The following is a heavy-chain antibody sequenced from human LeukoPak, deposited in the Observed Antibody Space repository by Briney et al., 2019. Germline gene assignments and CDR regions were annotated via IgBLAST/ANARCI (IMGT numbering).Heavy chain of an antibody. V-gene: IGHV5-51*01. CDR1: GYSFTSYW. D-gene: IGHD5-18*01. J-gene: IGHJ4*02. Sequence: GESLKISGKGSGYSFTSYWSGWVRQMPGKGLEWMGIIYPVDSDTRYSPSFQGQVTISADKSISTAYLQWSSLKASDTAMYYCARWAGSYGHTYYFDYWGQGTLVTVSS. CDR3: ARWAGSYGHTYYFDY. CDR2: IYPVDSDT.